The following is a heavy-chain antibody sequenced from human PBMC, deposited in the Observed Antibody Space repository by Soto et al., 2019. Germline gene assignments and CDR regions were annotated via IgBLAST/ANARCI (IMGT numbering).Heavy chain of an antibody. J-gene: IGHJ4*02. CDR2: ILPVSAPP. CDR1: GGTLNNYG. V-gene: IGHV1-69*13. D-gene: IGHD3-3*01. CDR3: ATDSNYDVSNSF. Sequence: GAPVQVSCKASGGTLNNYGSNWVRQAPGQGLEWMGGILPVSAPPAYSQKFQGRVSIPADHSTSTVYMELSRLKSDDPAFYFCATDSNYDVSNSFWGQGTLVTVSS.